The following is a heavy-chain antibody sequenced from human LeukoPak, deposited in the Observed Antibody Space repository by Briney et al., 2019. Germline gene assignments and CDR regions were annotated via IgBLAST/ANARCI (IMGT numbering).Heavy chain of an antibody. CDR1: GGTFISYA. Sequence: SSVKVSCKASGGTFISYAISWVRQAPGQGLEWMGRIIPIFGTANYAQKFQGRVTITTDESTSTAYMELSSLRSEDTAVYYRARAPTIGGNVGYWGQGTLVTVSS. V-gene: IGHV1-69*05. J-gene: IGHJ4*02. CDR2: IIPIFGTA. CDR3: ARAPTIGGNVGY. D-gene: IGHD4-23*01.